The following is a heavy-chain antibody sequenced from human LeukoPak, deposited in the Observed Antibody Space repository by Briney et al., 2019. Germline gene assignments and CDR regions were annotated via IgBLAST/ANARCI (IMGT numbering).Heavy chain of an antibody. J-gene: IGHJ4*02. V-gene: IGHV3-7*01. CDR2: IKQDGSEK. CDR1: GFTFNSYG. CDR3: ARDDPTLFWSGSPFY. Sequence: GGSLRLSCAASGFTFNSYGMSWVRQAPGKGLEWVANIKQDGSEKYYVDSVKGRFTISRDNAKNSLYLQMNSLRAEDTAVYYCARDDPTLFWSGSPFYWGQGTLVTVSS. D-gene: IGHD3-3*01.